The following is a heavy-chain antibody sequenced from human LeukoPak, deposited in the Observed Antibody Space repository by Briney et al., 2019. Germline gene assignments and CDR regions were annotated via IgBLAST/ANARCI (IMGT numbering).Heavy chain of an antibody. CDR3: ARETTGLARYFDY. J-gene: IGHJ4*02. V-gene: IGHV4-59*12. CDR1: GGSISNYY. CDR2: IYYTGST. D-gene: IGHD4-11*01. Sequence: SETLSLTCTVSGGSISNYYWTWIRQSPGKGLEWIGYIYYTGSTNYNPSLKGRVTISVDTSKNQFSLNLSSVTAAGTAFYYCARETTGLARYFDYWGQGTLVTISS.